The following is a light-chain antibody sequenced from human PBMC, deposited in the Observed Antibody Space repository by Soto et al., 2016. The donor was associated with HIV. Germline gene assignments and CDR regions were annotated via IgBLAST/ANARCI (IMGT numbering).Light chain of an antibody. CDR2: AAS. CDR3: QQYYSYPQT. Sequence: IQMTQSPSSLSASTGDRVTITCRASQGISGYLAWYQQKPGKAPKLLIYAASTLQSGVPSRFSGSGSGTDFTLTISCLQSEDFATYYCQQYYSYPQTFGQGTKVEIK. J-gene: IGKJ1*01. V-gene: IGKV1-8*01. CDR1: QGISGY.